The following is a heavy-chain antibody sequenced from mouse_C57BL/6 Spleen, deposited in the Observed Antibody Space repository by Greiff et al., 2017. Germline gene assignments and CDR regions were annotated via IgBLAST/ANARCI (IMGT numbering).Heavy chain of an antibody. CDR2: ISDGGSYT. Sequence: EVKLMESGGGLVKPGGSLKLSCAASGFTFSNYAMSWVRQTPEKRLEWVATISDGGSYTYYPDNVKGRFTISRDNAKNNLYLQMSHLKSEDTAMYYCAREGNYSLDYWGQGTTLTVSS. V-gene: IGHV5-4*01. CDR1: GFTFSNYA. CDR3: AREGNYSLDY. D-gene: IGHD2-12*01. J-gene: IGHJ2*01.